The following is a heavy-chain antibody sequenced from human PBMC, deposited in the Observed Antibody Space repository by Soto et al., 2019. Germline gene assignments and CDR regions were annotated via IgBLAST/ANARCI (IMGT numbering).Heavy chain of an antibody. CDR2: IYYSGST. CDR1: GGSISSYY. Sequence: SETLSLTCTVSGGSISSYYWSWIRQPPGKGLEWIGYIYYSGSTNYNPSLKSRVAISVDTSKNQFSLKLSSVTAADTAVYYCARGSQGFWSGYRDDAFDIWGQGTMVTVSS. V-gene: IGHV4-59*01. CDR3: ARGSQGFWSGYRDDAFDI. D-gene: IGHD3-3*01. J-gene: IGHJ3*02.